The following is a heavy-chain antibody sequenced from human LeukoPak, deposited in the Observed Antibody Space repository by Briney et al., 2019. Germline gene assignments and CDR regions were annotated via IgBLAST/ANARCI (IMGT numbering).Heavy chain of an antibody. V-gene: IGHV3-48*04. Sequence: GGSLRLSCAASGFTFSSYSMNWVRQAPGKGLEWVSHISSSSSTIYYADSVKGRFTISRDNAKNSLYLQMNSLRAEDTAVYYCARDLLEWLPLDAFDIWGQGTMVTVSS. J-gene: IGHJ3*02. D-gene: IGHD3-3*01. CDR3: ARDLLEWLPLDAFDI. CDR1: GFTFSSYS. CDR2: ISSSSSTI.